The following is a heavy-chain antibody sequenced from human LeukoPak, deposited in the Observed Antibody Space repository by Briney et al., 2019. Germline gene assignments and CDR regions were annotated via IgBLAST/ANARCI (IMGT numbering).Heavy chain of an antibody. CDR1: GGSFSGYY. J-gene: IGHJ4*02. CDR2: INHSGST. V-gene: IGHV4-34*01. Sequence: PSETLSLTCAVYGGSFSGYYWSWIRQPPGKGLEWIGEINHSGSTNYNPSLKSRVTISVDTSKNQFSLKQSSVTAADTAVYYCARGPRGTFDYWGQGTLVTASS. CDR3: ARGPRGTFDY.